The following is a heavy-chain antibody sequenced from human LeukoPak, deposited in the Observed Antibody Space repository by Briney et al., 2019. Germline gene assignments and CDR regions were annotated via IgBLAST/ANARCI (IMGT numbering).Heavy chain of an antibody. V-gene: IGHV3-7*04. CDR2: IRQDGSEK. CDR1: GFTFSSYW. J-gene: IGHJ6*03. Sequence: PGGSLGLSCAVSGFTFSSYWMSWVRQAPGEGLGWVANIRQDGSEKYYMDSVKGRFTISRDNAKNSLYIQLNSLTAEDTAVYYCARGAVIYQYYMDVWGKGTTVTVSS. D-gene: IGHD2-2*01. CDR3: ARGAVIYQYYMDV.